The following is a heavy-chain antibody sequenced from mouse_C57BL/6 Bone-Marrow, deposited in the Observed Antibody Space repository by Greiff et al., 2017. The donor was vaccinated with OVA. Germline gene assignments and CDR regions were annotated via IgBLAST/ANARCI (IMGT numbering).Heavy chain of an antibody. Sequence: QVTLKVSGPGILQPSQSLSLTCSFSGFSLSTFGMGVGWIRQPPGKGLEWLAHTWWDDDKYYNPALKSRLTISKDTSKNHVFLKIANVDTADTATYDCARIADYYGGTGAYWGQGTLVTVSA. CDR3: ARIADYYGGTGAY. V-gene: IGHV8-8*01. J-gene: IGHJ3*01. CDR1: GFSLSTFGMG. CDR2: TWWDDDK. D-gene: IGHD1-1*01.